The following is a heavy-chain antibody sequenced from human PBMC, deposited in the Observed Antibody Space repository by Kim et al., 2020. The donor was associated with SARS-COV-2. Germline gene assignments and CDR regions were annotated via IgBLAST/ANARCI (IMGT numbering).Heavy chain of an antibody. V-gene: IGHV3-66*01. CDR2: IYSGGST. J-gene: IGHJ4*02. D-gene: IGHD2-2*01. Sequence: GGSLRLSCAASGFTVSSNYMSWVRQAPGKGLEWVSAIYSGGSTYYADSVKGRLTISRDNSKNTPYLQMNSLRAEDTAVYYCARDYRSSTSCHHDYWGQGT. CDR1: GFTVSSNY. CDR3: ARDYRSSTSCHHDY.